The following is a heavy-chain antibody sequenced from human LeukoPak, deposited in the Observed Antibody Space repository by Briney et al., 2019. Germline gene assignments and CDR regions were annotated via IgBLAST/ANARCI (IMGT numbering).Heavy chain of an antibody. V-gene: IGHV4-59*08. CDR3: ARHDRTSGYYYDFDY. CDR2: IYYTGST. CDR1: GGSINSYC. Sequence: SETLSLTCTVSGGSINSYCWSWVRQPPGKGLEWIGYIYYTGSTHYNPSLRSRVTISVDTSKNQFSLKLSSVTAADTAVYYCARHDRTSGYYYDFDYWGQGTLVTFSS. J-gene: IGHJ4*02. D-gene: IGHD3-22*01.